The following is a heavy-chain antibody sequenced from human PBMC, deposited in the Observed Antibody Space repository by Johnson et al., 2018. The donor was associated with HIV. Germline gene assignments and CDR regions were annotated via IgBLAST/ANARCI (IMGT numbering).Heavy chain of an antibody. D-gene: IGHD3-22*01. Sequence: QVQLVESGGGVVQPGRSLRLSCAASGFTFSSYAMHWVRQSPGKGLEWVTIISYDGSDKYYVDSVKGRFTISRDNSKNTLYLQINSLRAEDTALYYCARGFSSGYNDAFDIWGQGTMVTVSS. CDR2: ISYDGSDK. CDR1: GFTFSSYA. CDR3: ARGFSSGYNDAFDI. J-gene: IGHJ3*02. V-gene: IGHV3-30*04.